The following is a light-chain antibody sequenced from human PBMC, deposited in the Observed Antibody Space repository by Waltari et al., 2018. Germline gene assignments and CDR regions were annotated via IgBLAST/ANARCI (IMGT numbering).Light chain of an antibody. Sequence: SSELTQDPAVSVALGQTVRITCQGDSLRNYYASWYQRKPGQAPLLVIYDKNKRPSGIPDLFSGSSSGNTASLTITGAQAEDEADYYCSSRDSSYSHLVFGGGTTLTVL. CDR3: SSRDSSYSHLV. J-gene: IGLJ2*01. CDR2: DKN. CDR1: SLRNYY. V-gene: IGLV3-19*01.